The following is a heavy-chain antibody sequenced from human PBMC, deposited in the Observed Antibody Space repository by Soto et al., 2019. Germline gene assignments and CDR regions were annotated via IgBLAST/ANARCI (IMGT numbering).Heavy chain of an antibody. Sequence: QVQLVESGGGVVQPGRSLRLSCAASGFTFRTYGMHWVRQAPGKGLEWVAFMSYDGRQKYYADSVKGRFTISRDNSKNTLDLQMNSLATEDTAVYFCSQEAPGGCHFFDNWGQGTLVTVSS. CDR3: SQEAPGGCHFFDN. CDR1: GFTFRTYG. V-gene: IGHV3-30*18. D-gene: IGHD6-19*01. J-gene: IGHJ4*02. CDR2: MSYDGRQK.